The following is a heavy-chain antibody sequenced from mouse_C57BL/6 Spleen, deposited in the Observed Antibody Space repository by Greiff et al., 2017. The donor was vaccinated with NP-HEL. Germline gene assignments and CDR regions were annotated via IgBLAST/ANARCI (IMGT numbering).Heavy chain of an antibody. Sequence: EVKLMESGEGLVKPGGSLKLSCAASGFTFSSYAMSWVRQTPEKRLEWVAYISSGGDYIYCADTVKGRFTISRDNARNTLYLQMSSLKSEDTAMYYGTRVGSDGYFEVWGTGTTVTVSS. V-gene: IGHV5-9-1*02. CDR3: TRVGSDGYFEV. CDR1: GFTFSSYA. CDR2: ISSGGDYI. J-gene: IGHJ1*03.